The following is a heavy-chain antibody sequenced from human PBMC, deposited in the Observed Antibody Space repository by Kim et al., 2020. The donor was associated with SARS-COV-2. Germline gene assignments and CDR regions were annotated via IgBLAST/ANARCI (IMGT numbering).Heavy chain of an antibody. V-gene: IGHV4-39*07. J-gene: IGHJ5*02. D-gene: IGHD6-19*01. CDR3: ARELREQWLALWVWFDP. CDR2: IYYSGST. Sequence: SETLSLTCTVSGGSISSSGYYWGWIRQPPGKGLEWIGSIYYSGSTYYNPSLKSRVTISVDTSKNQFCLKVSSVTAADTAVYYCARELREQWLALWVWFDP. CDR1: GGSISSSGYY.